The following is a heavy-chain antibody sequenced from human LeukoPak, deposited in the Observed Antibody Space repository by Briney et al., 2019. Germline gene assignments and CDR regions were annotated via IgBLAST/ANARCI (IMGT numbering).Heavy chain of an antibody. Sequence: SETLSLTCTVSGGSIGNYYWSWIRQPAGKGLEWIGRTYARGSSNYNPPVQSRVTMSVDTSKNQFSPKLRSVTAADTAVYYCARGRYCSADICTGGDSFDIWGQGTMVSVSP. CDR3: ARGRYCSADICTGGDSFDI. CDR1: GGSIGNYY. J-gene: IGHJ3*02. CDR2: TYARGSS. D-gene: IGHD2-15*01. V-gene: IGHV4-4*07.